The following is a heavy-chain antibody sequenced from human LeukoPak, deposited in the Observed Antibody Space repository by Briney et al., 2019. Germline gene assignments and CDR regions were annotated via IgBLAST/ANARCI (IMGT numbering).Heavy chain of an antibody. J-gene: IGHJ4*02. V-gene: IGHV1-2*02. Sequence: ASVKVSCKASGYLFTGFYIYWVRQAPGQGPEWMGWINPNNGASKYAQISQGRVTLTSDTAASTVYMELRRLRSDDTAVYYFAREYPITIFGVVTRSLDYWGQGTLVTVSS. CDR2: INPNNGAS. D-gene: IGHD3-3*01. CDR3: AREYPITIFGVVTRSLDY. CDR1: GYLFTGFY.